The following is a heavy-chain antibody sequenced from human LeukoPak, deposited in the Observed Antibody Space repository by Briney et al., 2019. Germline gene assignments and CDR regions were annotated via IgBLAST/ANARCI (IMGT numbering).Heavy chain of an antibody. CDR2: ITSSSSAI. J-gene: IGHJ4*02. V-gene: IGHV3-48*04. CDR3: ARGVVVAATPDY. Sequence: GGSLRLSCAASGFTFSNYNLNWVRQAPGKGLEWLSYITSSSSAIYYADSVKGRFTISRDNAKNSLYLQMNSLRAEDTAVYYCARGVVVAATPDYWGQGTLVTVSS. CDR1: GFTFSNYN. D-gene: IGHD2-15*01.